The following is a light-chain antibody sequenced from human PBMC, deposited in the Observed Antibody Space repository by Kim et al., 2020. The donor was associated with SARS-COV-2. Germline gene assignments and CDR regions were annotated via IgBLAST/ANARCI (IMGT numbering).Light chain of an antibody. CDR2: DVT. CDR1: SSDIGTYNY. J-gene: IGLJ2*01. Sequence: QSLTISCTGTSSDIGTYNYVSWYQQHPGNAPKLMIYDVTSRPSGVSARFSCSKSGDTASLTISWLPAEDEADYHCSSYRSGSTLVVFGGGTQLTVL. V-gene: IGLV2-14*03. CDR3: SSYRSGSTLVV.